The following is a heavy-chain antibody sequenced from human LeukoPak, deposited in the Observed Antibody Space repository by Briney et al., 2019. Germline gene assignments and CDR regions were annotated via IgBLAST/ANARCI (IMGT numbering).Heavy chain of an antibody. Sequence: RPGGSLRLSCAASGFTFSTYSMNWVRQAPGKGLEWVSSISSSSSYIYYADSVKGRFTISRDNAKNSLYLQMNSLRAEDTAVYYCARGRYSSSWYLSAFDIWGQGTMVTVSS. CDR3: ARGRYSSSWYLSAFDI. CDR2: ISSSSSYI. D-gene: IGHD6-13*01. J-gene: IGHJ3*02. V-gene: IGHV3-21*01. CDR1: GFTFSTYS.